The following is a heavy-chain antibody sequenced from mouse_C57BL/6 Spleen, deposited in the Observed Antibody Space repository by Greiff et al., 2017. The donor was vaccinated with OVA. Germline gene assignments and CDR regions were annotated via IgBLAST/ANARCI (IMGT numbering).Heavy chain of an antibody. CDR1: GYTFTSYW. CDR2: IDPSDSYT. CDR3: ASSYYSNHWYFDV. J-gene: IGHJ1*03. Sequence: QVQLQQPGAELVMPGASVKLSCKASGYTFTSYWMHWVKQRPGQGLEWIGEIDPSDSYTNYNQKFKGKSTLTVDKSSSTAYMQLSSLTSRDSAVYYCASSYYSNHWYFDVWGTGTTVTVSS. D-gene: IGHD2-5*01. V-gene: IGHV1-69*01.